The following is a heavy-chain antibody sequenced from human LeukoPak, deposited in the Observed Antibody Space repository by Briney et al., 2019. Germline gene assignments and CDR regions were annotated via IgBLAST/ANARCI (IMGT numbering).Heavy chain of an antibody. CDR1: GFTFDDYA. V-gene: IGHV3-9*01. J-gene: IGHJ4*02. CDR3: AKDLPAAATGLHY. CDR2: ISWNSGSI. D-gene: IGHD6-13*01. Sequence: GRSLRLSCAASGFTFDDYAMHWVRQAPGKGLEWVSGISWNSGSIDYADSVKDRFTISRDNAKKSLYLQMNSLRAEDTALYYCAKDLPAAATGLHYWGQGTLVTVSS.